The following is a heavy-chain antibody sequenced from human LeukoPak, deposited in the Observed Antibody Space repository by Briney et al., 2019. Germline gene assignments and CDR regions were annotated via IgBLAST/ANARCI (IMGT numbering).Heavy chain of an antibody. CDR3: AKDMGDGYNPGRFDY. J-gene: IGHJ4*02. CDR2: ISYDGSNK. Sequence: PGGSLRLSCAASGLTFSSYGMHWVRQAPGKGLEWVAVISYDGSNKYYADSVKGRFTISRDNSKTTLYLQMNSLRAEDTAVYYCAKDMGDGYNPGRFDYWGQGTLVTVSS. CDR1: GLTFSSYG. D-gene: IGHD5-24*01. V-gene: IGHV3-30*18.